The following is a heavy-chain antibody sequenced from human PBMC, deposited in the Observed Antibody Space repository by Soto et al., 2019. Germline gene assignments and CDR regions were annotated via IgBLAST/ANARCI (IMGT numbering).Heavy chain of an antibody. CDR2: LYSGGHT. Sequence: PGGSLRLSGVASGISVSTNYMSWVRQAPGKGPEWVSVLYSGGHTYYADSVKGRFTLSRDNSKNTVYLQMNSLRAEDTAVYFCARGEIAAGLFNYWGQGTLVTVSS. J-gene: IGHJ4*02. V-gene: IGHV3-66*01. CDR3: ARGEIAAGLFNY. CDR1: GISVSTNY. D-gene: IGHD6-6*01.